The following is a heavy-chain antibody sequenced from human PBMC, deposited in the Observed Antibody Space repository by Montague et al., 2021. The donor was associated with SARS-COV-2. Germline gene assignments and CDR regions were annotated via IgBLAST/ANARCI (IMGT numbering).Heavy chain of an antibody. J-gene: IGHJ4*02. CDR2: IKQDGSEK. CDR1: GFTFSSYW. D-gene: IGHD3-10*01. V-gene: IGHV3-7*01. Sequence: SLRLSCAASGFTFSSYWMSWVRQAPGKGLEWVAHIKQDGSEKYYVDSVKGRFTISRDNAKTSLFLQMNSLRAEDTAVYFCARSIWFGPFDYWGQGTLATVSS. CDR3: ARSIWFGPFDY.